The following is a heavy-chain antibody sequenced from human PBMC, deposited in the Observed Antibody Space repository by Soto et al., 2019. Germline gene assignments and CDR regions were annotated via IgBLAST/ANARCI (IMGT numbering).Heavy chain of an antibody. V-gene: IGHV4-59*11. Sequence: QVQLQESGPGLVKPSATLSLTCTVSGGSIHNHYWGRVRQPPGKGLAWIGHIYYTGSTNYNPALKSLLTTSVDTSKNQFSLNLSSVTAADTAISYCAGANWYCEYWGQGILVTVSS. CDR3: AGANWYCEY. D-gene: IGHD7-27*01. CDR1: GGSIHNHY. CDR2: IYYTGST. J-gene: IGHJ4*02.